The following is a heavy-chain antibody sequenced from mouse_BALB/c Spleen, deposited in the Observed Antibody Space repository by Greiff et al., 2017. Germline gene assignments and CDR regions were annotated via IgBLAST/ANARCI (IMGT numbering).Heavy chain of an antibody. V-gene: IGHV14-3*02. Sequence: EVQRVESGAELVKPGASVKLSCTASGFNIKDTYMHWVKQRPEQGLEWIGRIDPANGNTKYDPKFQGKATITADTSSNTAYLQLSSLTSEDTAVYYCARDGSSSYWYFDVWGAGTTVTVSS. CDR3: ARDGSSSYWYFDV. J-gene: IGHJ1*01. CDR2: IDPANGNT. CDR1: GFNIKDTY. D-gene: IGHD1-1*01.